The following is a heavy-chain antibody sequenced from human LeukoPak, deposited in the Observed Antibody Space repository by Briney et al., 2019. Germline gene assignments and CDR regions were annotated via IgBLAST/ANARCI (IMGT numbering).Heavy chain of an antibody. V-gene: IGHV4-4*07. CDR2: FYTSGST. Sequence: PSETLSLTCTVSADSLSGYSWNWVRQPAGKGLEWIGRFYTSGSTNYNPSLKSRVTVSVDTSKNQFSLEMTSMTAADTAVYYCARGLYSSTYCFYYMAVWGKGTTVTVSS. CDR3: ARGLYSSTYCFYYMAV. D-gene: IGHD6-13*01. CDR1: ADSLSGYS. J-gene: IGHJ6*03.